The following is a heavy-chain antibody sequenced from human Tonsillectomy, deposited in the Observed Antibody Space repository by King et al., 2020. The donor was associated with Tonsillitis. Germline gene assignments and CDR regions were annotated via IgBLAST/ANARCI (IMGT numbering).Heavy chain of an antibody. V-gene: IGHV4-30-4*01. Sequence: PLQESGPGLVKPSQTLSLTCTVSGGSISSGDYYWSWIRQPPGKGLEWIGYIYYSGSTYYNPSLKSRVTISVDTSKNQFSLKLSSVTAADTAVYYCARASLIELGIDYWGQGTLVTVSS. D-gene: IGHD2/OR15-2a*01. CDR3: ARASLIELGIDY. J-gene: IGHJ4*02. CDR2: IYYSGST. CDR1: GGSISSGDYY.